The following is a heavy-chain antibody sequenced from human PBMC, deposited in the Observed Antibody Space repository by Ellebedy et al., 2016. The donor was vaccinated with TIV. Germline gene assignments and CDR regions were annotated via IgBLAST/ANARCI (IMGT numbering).Heavy chain of an antibody. CDR2: IIPIFGTA. V-gene: IGHV1-69*13. D-gene: IGHD1-14*01. CDR3: ARETTMTNDPNFDY. CDR1: GGTFSSYA. J-gene: IGHJ4*02. Sequence: SVKVSCXASGGTFSSYAISWVRQAPGQGLEWMGGIIPIFGTANYAQKFQGRVTITADESTSTAYMELSSLRSEDTAVYYCARETTMTNDPNFDYWGQGTLVTV.